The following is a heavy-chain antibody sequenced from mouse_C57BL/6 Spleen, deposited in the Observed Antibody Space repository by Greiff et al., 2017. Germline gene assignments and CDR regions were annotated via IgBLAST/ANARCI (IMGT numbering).Heavy chain of an antibody. CDR3: TRRDYSNYEWFAY. J-gene: IGHJ3*01. D-gene: IGHD2-5*01. Sequence: QVQLKQSGAELVRPGASVTLSCKASGYTFTDYEMHWVKQTPVHGLEWIGAIDPETGGTAYNQKFKGKAILTADKSSSTAYMELRSLTSEDSAVYECTRRDYSNYEWFAYWGQGTLVTVSA. CDR2: IDPETGGT. V-gene: IGHV1-15*01. CDR1: GYTFTDYE.